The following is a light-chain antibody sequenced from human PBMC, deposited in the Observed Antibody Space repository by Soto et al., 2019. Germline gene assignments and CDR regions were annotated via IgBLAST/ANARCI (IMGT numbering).Light chain of an antibody. Sequence: QSALTQPASVSGSPGQSITISCTGIRSDVVGYNFVSWYQQHPGKAPRLIIYESTQRPSGVSDRFSGSNSGNTASLTVSGLQAEDEADYYCCSFGGDMPWVFGGGTKLTVL. CDR2: EST. CDR1: RSDVVGYNF. J-gene: IGLJ3*02. V-gene: IGLV2-23*01. CDR3: CSFGGDMPWV.